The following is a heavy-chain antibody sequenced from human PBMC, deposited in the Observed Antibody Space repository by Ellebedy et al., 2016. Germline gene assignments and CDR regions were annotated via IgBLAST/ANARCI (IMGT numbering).Heavy chain of an antibody. CDR3: ARDRPTTGTFDS. Sequence: SETLSLTXTVSGGSMSPYYWGWIRLPPGKGLEWIGYTYYNVTGNYNPSLKSRVTISVDTSKNQFSLKVSSVTAADTAVYYCARDRPTTGTFDSWGQGILVTVSS. J-gene: IGHJ4*02. D-gene: IGHD4-17*01. CDR2: TYYNVTG. CDR1: GGSMSPYY. V-gene: IGHV4-59*13.